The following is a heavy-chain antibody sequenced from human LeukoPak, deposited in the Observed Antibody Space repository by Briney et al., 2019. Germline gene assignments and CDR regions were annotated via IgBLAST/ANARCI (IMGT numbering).Heavy chain of an antibody. J-gene: IGHJ6*02. CDR1: GYTFTGYY. CDR2: INPNSGGT. D-gene: IGHD2-2*01. CDR3: ARELVVPAALPPYYYYYYGMDV. Sequence: ASVKVSCKASGYTFTGYYMHWVRQAPGQGLEWMGWINPNSGGTNYAQKFQGWVTMTRDTSISTAYMELSRLRSDDTAVYYCARELVVPAALPPYYYYYYGMDVWGQETTVTVSS. V-gene: IGHV1-2*04.